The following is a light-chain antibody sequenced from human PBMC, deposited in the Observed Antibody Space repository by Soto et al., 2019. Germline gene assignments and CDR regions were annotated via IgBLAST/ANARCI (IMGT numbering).Light chain of an antibody. CDR2: SNK. Sequence: QSVLTQPPSASGTPGQRVTISCSGSSSKIGSNTVNWYQQLPGTAPKLLIYSNKQRPSEVPDRFSGSKSGTSASLAISGLQSEDEADYYCAAWDDSLNGLYVFGTGTKVTVL. V-gene: IGLV1-44*01. CDR1: SSKIGSNT. J-gene: IGLJ1*01. CDR3: AAWDDSLNGLYV.